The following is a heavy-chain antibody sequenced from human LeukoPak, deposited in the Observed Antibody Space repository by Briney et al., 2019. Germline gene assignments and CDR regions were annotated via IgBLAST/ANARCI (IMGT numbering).Heavy chain of an antibody. CDR2: IYYSGST. Sequence: PSQTLSLTCTVSGGTISSGGYYWSWIRQHPGKGLEWIGYIYYSGSTYYSPSLKSRVTTSVDRSKNQFSLKLSSVTAADTAVYYCARDSSDWGFDYWGQGTLVTVSS. D-gene: IGHD3/OR15-3a*01. J-gene: IGHJ4*02. V-gene: IGHV4-31*03. CDR3: ARDSSDWGFDY. CDR1: GGTISSGGYY.